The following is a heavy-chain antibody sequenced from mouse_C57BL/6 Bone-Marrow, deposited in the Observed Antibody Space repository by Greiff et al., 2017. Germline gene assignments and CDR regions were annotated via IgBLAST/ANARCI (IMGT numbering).Heavy chain of an antibody. CDR3: ARFADGYYSLYYFDY. CDR2: IYPRDGST. D-gene: IGHD2-3*01. J-gene: IGHJ2*01. V-gene: IGHV1-78*01. Sequence: VQLQQSDAELVKPGASVKISCKVSGYTFTDHTIHWMKQRPEQGLEWIGYIYPRDGSTKYNEKFKGQATLTADKSSSTAYMQLNSLTSEDSAVYFCARFADGYYSLYYFDYWGQGTTLTVSS. CDR1: GYTFTDHT.